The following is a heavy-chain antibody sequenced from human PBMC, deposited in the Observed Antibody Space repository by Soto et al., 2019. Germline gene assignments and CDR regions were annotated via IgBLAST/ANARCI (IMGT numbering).Heavy chain of an antibody. Sequence: SETLSLTCTVSGGSISSGGYYWSWIRQHPGTGLEWIGHISYSGSTYYNTSLKSRVTISVDTSKNQFSLKLSSVTAADTAVYYCARDGFSGYHWFDPWGQGTLVTVSS. CDR1: GGSISSGGYY. V-gene: IGHV4-31*03. CDR3: ARDGFSGYHWFDP. CDR2: ISYSGST. J-gene: IGHJ5*02. D-gene: IGHD6-13*01.